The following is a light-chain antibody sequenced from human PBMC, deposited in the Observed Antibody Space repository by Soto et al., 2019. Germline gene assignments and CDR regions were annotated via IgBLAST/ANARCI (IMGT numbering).Light chain of an antibody. CDR2: SAS. J-gene: IGKJ2*01. V-gene: IGKV3-20*01. CDR3: QQYGNSFRYT. CDR1: QSVNGNY. Sequence: EIVLTQSPGTLSLSPGERATLSCRASQSVNGNYLTWYQQKPGQAPRLLIYSASRRATGIPDRFSGSGSGTDFTLTISRLEPEDFAVYYCQQYGNSFRYTFGQGTKLEIK.